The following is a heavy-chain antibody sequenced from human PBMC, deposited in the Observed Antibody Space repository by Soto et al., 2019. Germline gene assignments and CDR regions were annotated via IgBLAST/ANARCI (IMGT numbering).Heavy chain of an antibody. CDR1: GDSISSHY. J-gene: IGHJ6*02. CDR2: GST. V-gene: IGHV4-59*11. CDR3: AREPRTTIFGSSHYYGMDV. Sequence: SETLSLTCTVSGDSISSHYWSWIRQPPGKGLEWIGFGSTKYNPSLKSRIRISVDTSKNQFSLNLTTATAADTAVYYCAREPRTTIFGSSHYYGMDVWGQGTTVTVSS. D-gene: IGHD3-3*01.